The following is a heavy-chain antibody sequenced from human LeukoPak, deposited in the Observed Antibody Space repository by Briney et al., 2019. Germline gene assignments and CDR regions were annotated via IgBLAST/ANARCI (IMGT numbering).Heavy chain of an antibody. CDR3: AKDWSGNYNWSDP. J-gene: IGHJ5*02. D-gene: IGHD3-3*01. CDR2: IYPDGINK. V-gene: IGHV3-30*02. CDR1: GFTFTIYG. Sequence: TGGSLRLSCAASGFTFTIYGMHWVRQAPGKGLEWVACIYPDGINKDYADSVKGRFIISRDNSKNTLYLQMNSLRAEDTAVYYCAKDWSGNYNWSDPWGQGTLVTVSS.